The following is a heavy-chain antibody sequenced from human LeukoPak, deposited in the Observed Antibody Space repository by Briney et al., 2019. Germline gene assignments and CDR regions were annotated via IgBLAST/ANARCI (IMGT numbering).Heavy chain of an antibody. CDR3: ARVPLGLYSSSSRKYYYYYYMDV. CDR1: GGSISSGGYS. J-gene: IGHJ6*03. Sequence: SETLSLTCAVSGGSISSGGYSWSWIRQPPGKGLEWIGEINHSGTTNYNPSLKSRVTISVDTSKSQFSLKLSSVTAADTAVYYCARVPLGLYSSSSRKYYYYYYMDVWGKGTTVTVSS. D-gene: IGHD6-6*01. V-gene: IGHV4-30-2*01. CDR2: INHSGTT.